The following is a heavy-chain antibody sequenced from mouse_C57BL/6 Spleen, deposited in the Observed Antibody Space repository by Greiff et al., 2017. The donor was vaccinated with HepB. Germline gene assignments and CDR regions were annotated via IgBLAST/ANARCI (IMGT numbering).Heavy chain of an antibody. CDR3: AKHFYRSSYLYFDV. Sequence: VQLQQSGPGLVQPSQSLSITCTVSGFSLTSYGVHWVRQPPGKGLEWLGVIWSGGSTDYNAAFISRLSISKDNSKSQVFFKMNSLQADDTAIYYCAKHFYRSSYLYFDVWGTGTTVTVSS. CDR1: GFSLTSYG. D-gene: IGHD1-1*01. V-gene: IGHV2-4*01. J-gene: IGHJ1*03. CDR2: IWSGGST.